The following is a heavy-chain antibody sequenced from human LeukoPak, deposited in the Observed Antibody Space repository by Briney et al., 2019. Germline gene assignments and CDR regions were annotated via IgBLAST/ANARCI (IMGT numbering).Heavy chain of an antibody. V-gene: IGHV4-34*01. CDR1: GGSFSGNY. CDR3: ARRSPFWSGYSMLGYYMDV. CDR2: INHSGST. D-gene: IGHD3-3*01. Sequence: PSETLSLTCAVYGGSFSGNYWSWIRQPPGKGLEWIGEINHSGSTNYNPSLKSRVTISVDTSKNQFSLKLSSVTAADTAVYYCARRSPFWSGYSMLGYYMDVWAKGPRSPSP. J-gene: IGHJ6*03.